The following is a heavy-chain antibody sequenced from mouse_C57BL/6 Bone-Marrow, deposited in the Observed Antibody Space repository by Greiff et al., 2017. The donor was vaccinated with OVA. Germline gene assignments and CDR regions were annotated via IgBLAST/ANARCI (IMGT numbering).Heavy chain of an antibody. CDR3: TYYYGSPFAY. CDR1: GYTFTDYE. D-gene: IGHD1-1*01. Sequence: VQLQQSGAELVRPGASVTLSCKASGYTFTDYEMHWVKQTPVHGLEWIGAIDPETGGTAYNQKFKGKAILTADKSSSTAYMELRSLTSEDSAVYYCTYYYGSPFAYWGQGTLVTVSA. J-gene: IGHJ3*01. CDR2: IDPETGGT. V-gene: IGHV1-15*01.